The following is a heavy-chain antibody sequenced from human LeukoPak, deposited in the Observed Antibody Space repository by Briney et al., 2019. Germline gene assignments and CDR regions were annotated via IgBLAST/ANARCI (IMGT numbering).Heavy chain of an antibody. Sequence: GGSLRLSCAASGFTFSNAWMSWVRQAPGKGLEWVGRIKSKTDGGTTDYAAPVKGRFTISRDDSKNTLCLQMNSLKTEDTAVYYCTTTMMQYYYDSSGYYGFDYWGQGTLVPVSS. J-gene: IGHJ4*02. D-gene: IGHD3-22*01. CDR3: TTTMMQYYYDSSGYYGFDY. V-gene: IGHV3-15*01. CDR1: GFTFSNAW. CDR2: IKSKTDGGTT.